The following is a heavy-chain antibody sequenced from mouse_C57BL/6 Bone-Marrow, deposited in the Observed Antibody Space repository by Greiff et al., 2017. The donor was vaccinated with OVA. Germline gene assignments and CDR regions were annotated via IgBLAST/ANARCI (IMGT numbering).Heavy chain of an antibody. Sequence: EVQGVESGGGLVQPGGSLKLSCAASGFTFSDYYMYWVRQTPEKRLEWVAYISNGGGSTYYPDTVKGRFTISRDNAKNTLYLQMSRLKSEDTAMYYCAREVVRAMDYWGQGTSVTVSS. J-gene: IGHJ4*01. V-gene: IGHV5-12*01. D-gene: IGHD1-1*02. CDR2: ISNGGGST. CDR1: GFTFSDYY. CDR3: AREVVRAMDY.